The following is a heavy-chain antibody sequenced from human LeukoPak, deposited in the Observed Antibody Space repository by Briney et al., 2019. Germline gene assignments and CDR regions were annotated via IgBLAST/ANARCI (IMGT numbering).Heavy chain of an antibody. CDR2: ISSSGSTI. V-gene: IGHV3-11*04. D-gene: IGHD6-13*01. CDR1: GFTFSDYY. CDR3: AKVKQQLVVRDAFDI. Sequence: MAGGSLRLSCAASGFTFSDYYMSWGGQAPGKGLEWVSYISSSGSTIYYADSVKGRFTISRDNAKNSLYLQMNSLRAEDTAVYYCAKVKQQLVVRDAFDIWGQGTMVTVSS. J-gene: IGHJ3*02.